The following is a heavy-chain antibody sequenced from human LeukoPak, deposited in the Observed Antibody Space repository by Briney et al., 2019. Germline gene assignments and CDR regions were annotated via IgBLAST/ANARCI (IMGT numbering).Heavy chain of an antibody. J-gene: IGHJ4*02. CDR2: VAHKGPT. D-gene: IGHD6-13*01. CDR3: ARGRGSSWYYFDY. V-gene: IGHV4-34*01. Sequence: SETLSLTCAVYGAALSEYYWSWIRQSPGKGLEWIGEVAHKGPTVYSPTLNRKYNPSFKSRVTMSVDTSKNQFSLQLRSVTAADTAVYYCARGRGSSWYYFDYWGQGTLVTVSS. CDR1: GAALSEYY.